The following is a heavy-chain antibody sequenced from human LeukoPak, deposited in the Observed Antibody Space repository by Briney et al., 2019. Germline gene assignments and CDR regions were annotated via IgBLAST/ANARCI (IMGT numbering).Heavy chain of an antibody. J-gene: IGHJ3*02. V-gene: IGHV4-59*12. CDR2: IYYSGST. D-gene: IGHD3-10*01. CDR3: ARGLVLLWFGESSDAFDI. CDR1: GGSISSYY. Sequence: PSETLSLTCTVSGGSISSYYWSWIRQPPGKGLEWIGYIYYSGSTNYNPSLKSRVTISVDTSKNQFSLKLSSVTAADTAVYYCARGLVLLWFGESSDAFDIWGQGTMVTVSS.